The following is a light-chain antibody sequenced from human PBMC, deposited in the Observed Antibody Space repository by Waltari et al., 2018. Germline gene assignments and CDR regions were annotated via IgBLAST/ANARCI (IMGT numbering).Light chain of an antibody. V-gene: IGKV3-20*01. CDR1: QSFSASY. J-gene: IGKJ3*01. CDR3: QHYGTSPPFT. Sequence: DIVLTQSPATLSLSPGERATLSCRASQSFSASYLAWYQQKPGQAPRLLISGASSRATGIPDRFSGSGSGTDFTLTISSLEPEDFAVYYCQHYGTSPPFTFGPGTKVDIK. CDR2: GAS.